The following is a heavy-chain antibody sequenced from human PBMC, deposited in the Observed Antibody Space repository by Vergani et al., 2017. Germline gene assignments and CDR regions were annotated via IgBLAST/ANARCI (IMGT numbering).Heavy chain of an antibody. J-gene: IGHJ6*02. CDR2: IYYSGST. CDR1: GGSISSSSYY. CDR3: VREGVPSDSIQLWLYYYYYYGMDV. D-gene: IGHD5-18*01. V-gene: IGHV4-39*07. Sequence: QVQLQESGPGLVKPSETLSLTCTVSGGSISSSSYYWGWIRQPPGKGLEWIGSIYYSGSTYYNPSLKSRVTISVDTSKNQFSLKLSSVTAADTAVYYCVREGVPSDSIQLWLYYYYYYGMDVWGQGTTVTVSS.